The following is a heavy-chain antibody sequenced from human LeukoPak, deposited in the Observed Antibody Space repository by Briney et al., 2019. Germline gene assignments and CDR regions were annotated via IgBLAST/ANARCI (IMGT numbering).Heavy chain of an antibody. D-gene: IGHD1-14*01. CDR1: GFTVSNSY. CDR3: AREGGLTEGGFDY. J-gene: IGHJ4*02. Sequence: GGSLRLSCAASGFTVSNSYMSWVRQAPGKGLEWVSVIYTGGLSYYTDSVKGRFAISRDKSNNTLYLQMNSLRDEDTAVYYCAREGGLTEGGFDYWGQGTLVTVSS. CDR2: IYTGGLS. V-gene: IGHV3-53*01.